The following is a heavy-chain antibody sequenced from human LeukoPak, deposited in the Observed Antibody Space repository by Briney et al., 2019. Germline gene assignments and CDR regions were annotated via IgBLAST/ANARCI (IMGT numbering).Heavy chain of an antibody. CDR3: GRTPHGYTRTGYYHYYMDV. V-gene: IGHV2-70*11. J-gene: IGHJ6*03. CDR2: IDWDDDK. Sequence: SGPTLVNPTQTLTLTCTFSGFSLSTSGMCVSWIRQPPGKALEWLARIDWDDDKYYSTSLKTRLTISKDTSKNQVVLTMTNMDPGDTATYYCGRTPHGYTRTGYYHYYMDVWGKGTTVTVSS. CDR1: GFSLSTSGMC. D-gene: IGHD5-18*01.